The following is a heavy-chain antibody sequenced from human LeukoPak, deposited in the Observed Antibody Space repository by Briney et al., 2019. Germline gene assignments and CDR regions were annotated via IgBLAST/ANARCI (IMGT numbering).Heavy chain of an antibody. CDR1: GFTFSAYS. Sequence: HPGGSLRLSCAASGFTFSAYSMNWVRQAPEKGLEWVSYIGSSSSPIYYADSVKGRFTISRDNAKNSLYLQMDSLRAEDTAVYYCARDQAYSFDYWGQGTLVTVSS. D-gene: IGHD4-11*01. V-gene: IGHV3-48*01. CDR3: ARDQAYSFDY. J-gene: IGHJ4*02. CDR2: IGSSSSPI.